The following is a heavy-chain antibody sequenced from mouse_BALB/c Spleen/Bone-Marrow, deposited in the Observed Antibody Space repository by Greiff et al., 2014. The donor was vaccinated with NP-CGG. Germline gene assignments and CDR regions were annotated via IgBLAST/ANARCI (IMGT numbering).Heavy chain of an antibody. Sequence: VQLVESGAELVRPGSSVKISCKASGYPFSSYWMSWVKQRPGQGLEWIGQIYPGDGETNYNGKFKGNATLTADRSSRTAYMQLINLTSEDSAVYFCARKYGDYWGQGTTLTVSS. D-gene: IGHD2-10*02. CDR1: GYPFSSYW. CDR2: IYPGDGET. CDR3: ARKYGDY. V-gene: IGHV1-80*01. J-gene: IGHJ2*01.